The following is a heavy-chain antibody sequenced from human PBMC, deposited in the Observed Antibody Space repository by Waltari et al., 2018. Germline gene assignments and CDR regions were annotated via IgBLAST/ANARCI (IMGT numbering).Heavy chain of an antibody. Sequence: QVQLVQSGAEVKKPGASVKVSCKASGYTFTSYGISWVRQAPGQGLEWMGWISAYNGNTNYAQKLQGRGTMTTDTSTSTAYMELRSLRSDDTAVNYCARDIVVVPATQVPFDYWGQGTLVTVSS. V-gene: IGHV1-18*01. J-gene: IGHJ4*02. CDR3: ARDIVVVPATQVPFDY. D-gene: IGHD2-2*01. CDR1: GYTFTSYG. CDR2: ISAYNGNT.